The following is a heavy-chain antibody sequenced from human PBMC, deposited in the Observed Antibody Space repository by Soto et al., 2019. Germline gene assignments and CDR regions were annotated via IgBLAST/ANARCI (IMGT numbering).Heavy chain of an antibody. D-gene: IGHD2-2*02. V-gene: IGHV4-59*01. J-gene: IGHJ1*01. Sequence: SETLSLTCTVSGDSIYYYYWSWIRQTPGKGLEWIGNIYYSGSTKYNPSLKSRVTISIDTSKNQFSLKLSSVTAADTAVYYCARDREAYQALYRFQHWGQGTLVTVSS. CDR3: ARDREAYQALYRFQH. CDR2: IYYSGST. CDR1: GDSIYYYY.